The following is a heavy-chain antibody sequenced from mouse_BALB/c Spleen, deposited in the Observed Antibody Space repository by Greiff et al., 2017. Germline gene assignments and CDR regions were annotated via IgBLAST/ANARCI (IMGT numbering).Heavy chain of an antibody. CDR1: GYSITSGYY. CDR3: ARDYYGSSYGLLGY. CDR2: ISYDGSN. D-gene: IGHD1-1*01. V-gene: IGHV3-6*02. Sequence: VQLKESGPGLVKPSQSLSLTCSVTGYSITSGYYWNWIRQFPGNKLEWMGYISYDGSNNYNPSLKNRISITRDTSKNQFFLKLNSVTTEDTATYYCARDYYGSSYGLLGYWGQGTTLTVSS. J-gene: IGHJ2*01.